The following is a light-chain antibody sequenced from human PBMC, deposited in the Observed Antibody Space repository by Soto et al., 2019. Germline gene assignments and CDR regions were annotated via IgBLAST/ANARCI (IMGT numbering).Light chain of an antibody. J-gene: IGLJ1*01. CDR3: CSYAGSSIPYV. Sequence: QSVLTQPASVSGSPGQSITISCTGTSSDVGSYNLVSWYQQHPGKAPKLMIYEVSKRPSGVSHRFSGSKSPNTDSLTIPGLHAEDVSDYYRCSYAGSSIPYVVGTGTKVTVL. CDR1: SSDVGSYNL. CDR2: EVS. V-gene: IGLV2-23*02.